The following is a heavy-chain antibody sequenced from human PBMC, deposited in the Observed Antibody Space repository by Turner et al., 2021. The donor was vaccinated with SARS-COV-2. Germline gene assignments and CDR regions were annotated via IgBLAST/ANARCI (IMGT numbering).Heavy chain of an antibody. Sequence: EVQLVESGGGLVKPGGSLRLSCAASGFTFSSYSMNWVRQAPGKGLELVSSISSTSSYIYYADSVKGRFTISRDNAKNSLYLQMNSLRAEDTAVYYCAREDDFWSGYHHYGMDVWGQGTTVTVSS. CDR3: AREDDFWSGYHHYGMDV. CDR1: GFTFSSYS. D-gene: IGHD3-3*01. V-gene: IGHV3-21*01. J-gene: IGHJ6*02. CDR2: ISSTSSYI.